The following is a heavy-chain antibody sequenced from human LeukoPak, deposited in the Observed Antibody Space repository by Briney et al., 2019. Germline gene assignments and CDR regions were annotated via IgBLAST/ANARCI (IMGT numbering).Heavy chain of an antibody. CDR2: IKEDGSEK. V-gene: IGHV3-7*01. J-gene: IGHJ4*02. D-gene: IGHD2-15*01. Sequence: GGSLRLSCAASGFTFSSYWMSWVRQAPGKGLEWVANIKEDGSEKYYVDSVKGRFTISRDNAKNSVYLQMNSLRAEDTAVYYCAREGDYYCSGGSCYDYWGQGTLVTVSS. CDR3: AREGDYYCSGGSCYDY. CDR1: GFTFSSYW.